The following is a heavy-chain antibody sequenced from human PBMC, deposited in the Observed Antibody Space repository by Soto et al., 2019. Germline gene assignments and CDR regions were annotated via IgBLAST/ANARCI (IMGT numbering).Heavy chain of an antibody. CDR1: GGSFSGYY. Sequence: NPSETLSLTCSVYGGSFSGYYWSWIRQPPGKGLEWIGEINHSGSTNYNPSLKSRVTISVDTSKNQFSLKLSSVTAADTAAYYCARANGSGSYYKNPYYYYGMDVWGQGTTVTVS. D-gene: IGHD3-10*01. CDR2: INHSGST. V-gene: IGHV4-34*01. CDR3: ARANGSGSYYKNPYYYYGMDV. J-gene: IGHJ6*02.